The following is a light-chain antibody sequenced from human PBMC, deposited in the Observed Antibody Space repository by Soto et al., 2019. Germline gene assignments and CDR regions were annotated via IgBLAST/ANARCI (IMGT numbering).Light chain of an antibody. CDR1: QSVDDN. CDR3: QQYNNWPPIT. CDR2: GAS. Sequence: EIVLTQSPGTLALSPGERATLSCRASQSVDDNFLAWYQQKPGQAPRLLIYGASTRATGIPDRFSGSGSGTEFSLTINSLQSEDYAVYFCQQYNNWPPITFGQGTRLEIK. J-gene: IGKJ5*01. V-gene: IGKV3-15*01.